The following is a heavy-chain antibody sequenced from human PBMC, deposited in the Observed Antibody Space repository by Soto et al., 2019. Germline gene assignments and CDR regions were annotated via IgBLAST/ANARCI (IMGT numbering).Heavy chain of an antibody. D-gene: IGHD3-22*01. CDR2: IIPIFDIT. CDR3: ARPDEGGYSSNHHYYYALDV. CDR1: GGTFRSYS. Sequence: SVKVSCKASGGTFRSYSISWVRQAPGQGLEWMGGIIPIFDITNYAQKFQGRATITADEPTSTAYMELSSLGSDDTAVYYCARPDEGGYSSNHHYYYALDVWGQGTTVTVSS. V-gene: IGHV1-69*13. J-gene: IGHJ6*02.